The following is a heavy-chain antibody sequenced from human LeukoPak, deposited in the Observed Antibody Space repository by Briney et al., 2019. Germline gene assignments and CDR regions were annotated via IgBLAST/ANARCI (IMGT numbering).Heavy chain of an antibody. V-gene: IGHV1-69*05. CDR2: IIPIFGTA. CDR3: APPAYCGGDCYLDSDAFDI. J-gene: IGHJ3*02. D-gene: IGHD2-21*02. CDR1: GGTFSSYA. Sequence: SVKVSCKASGGTFSSYAISLVRQAPGQGLEWMGGIIPIFGTANYAQKFQGRVTITTDESTSTAYMELSSLRSEDTAVYYCAPPAYCGGDCYLDSDAFDIWGQGPMVTVSS.